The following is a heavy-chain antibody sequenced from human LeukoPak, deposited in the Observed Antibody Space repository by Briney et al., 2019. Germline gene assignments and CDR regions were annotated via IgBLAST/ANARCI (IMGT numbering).Heavy chain of an antibody. CDR3: VKGNSGYLYYYGMDV. CDR2: IRCNGGST. D-gene: IGHD5-12*01. J-gene: IGHJ6*04. V-gene: IGHV3-64D*06. Sequence: GGSLRLSCSASGFTFSSYAMHWVRQAPGKGLEYVSAIRCNGGSTYYADSVKGRFTISRDNSKNTLYLQMSSLRAEDTAVYYCVKGNSGYLYYYGMDVWGKGTTVTVSS. CDR1: GFTFSSYA.